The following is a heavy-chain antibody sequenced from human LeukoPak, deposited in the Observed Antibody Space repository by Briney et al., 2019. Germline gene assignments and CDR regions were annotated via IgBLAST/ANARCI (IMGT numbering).Heavy chain of an antibody. CDR1: GYTFTGYY. CDR2: ISAYNGNT. D-gene: IGHD2-15*01. V-gene: IGHV1-18*04. CDR3: ARDEPLGYCSGGSCYDQDY. J-gene: IGHJ4*02. Sequence: ASVKVSCKASGYTFTGYYMHWVRQAPGQGLEWMGWISAYNGNTNYAQKLQGRVTMTTDTSTSTAYMELSSLRSEDTAVYYCARDEPLGYCSGGSCYDQDYWGQGTLVTVSS.